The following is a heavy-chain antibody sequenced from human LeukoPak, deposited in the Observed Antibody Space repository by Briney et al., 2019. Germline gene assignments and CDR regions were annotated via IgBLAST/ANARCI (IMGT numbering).Heavy chain of an antibody. D-gene: IGHD3-16*01. Sequence: TLSLTCTVSGGSISSYYWSWIRQPPGKALEWLALIYWDDDKRYSPSLKSRLTITKDTSKNQVVLTMTNIDPVDTATYYCPPTTTVNTFYHRRFDPWGQGTLVTVSS. CDR2: IYWDDDK. CDR3: PPTTTVNTFYHRRFDP. J-gene: IGHJ5*02. CDR1: GGSISSYYW. V-gene: IGHV2-5*08.